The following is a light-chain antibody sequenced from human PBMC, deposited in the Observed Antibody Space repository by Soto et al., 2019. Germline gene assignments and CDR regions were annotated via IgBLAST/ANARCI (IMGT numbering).Light chain of an antibody. V-gene: IGLV1-44*01. CDR3: SAWDDGLHGVV. Sequence: QSVLTQPPSASGTPGQRVTISCSGSRSNVGTNAVNWYQQLPGTAPKLLIYSDHQRPSGVPDRFSGSTSGTSASLAISGLQSEDEADYYCSAWDDGLHGVVFGGGTKLTVL. J-gene: IGLJ2*01. CDR1: RSNVGTNA. CDR2: SDH.